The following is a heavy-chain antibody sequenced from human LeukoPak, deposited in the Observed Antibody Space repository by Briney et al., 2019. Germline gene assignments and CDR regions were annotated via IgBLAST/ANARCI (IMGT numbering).Heavy chain of an antibody. V-gene: IGHV4-31*03. CDR1: GGSISSGGYY. CDR3: ARGTTVTTYYFDY. D-gene: IGHD4-17*01. J-gene: IGHJ4*02. CDR2: IYYSGST. Sequence: SQTLSLTCTVSGGSISSGGYYWSWIRQHPGKGLEWIGYIYYSGSTYYNPSLKSRVTISVDTSKNQFSLKLSSVTAAHTAVYYCARGTTVTTYYFDYWRQGTLVTVSS.